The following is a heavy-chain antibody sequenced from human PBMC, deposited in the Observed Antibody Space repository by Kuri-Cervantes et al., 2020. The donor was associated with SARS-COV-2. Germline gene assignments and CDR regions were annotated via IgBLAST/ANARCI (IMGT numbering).Heavy chain of an antibody. Sequence: LSLTCTVYGGSFSGYYWSWIRQPPGKGLEWVSYISSSSSTIYYADSVKGRFTISRDNAKNSLYLQMNSLRDEDTAVYYCASRYCSSTSCSAFDIWGQGTMVTVSS. D-gene: IGHD2-2*01. CDR2: ISSSSSTI. V-gene: IGHV3-11*04. CDR1: GGSFSGYY. CDR3: ASRYCSSTSCSAFDI. J-gene: IGHJ3*02.